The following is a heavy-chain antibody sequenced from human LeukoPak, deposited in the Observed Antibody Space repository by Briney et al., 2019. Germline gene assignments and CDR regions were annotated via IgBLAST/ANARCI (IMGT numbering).Heavy chain of an antibody. V-gene: IGHV4-34*01. J-gene: IGHJ4*02. Sequence: PSETLSLTCAVYGGSFSGYYWSWIRQPPGKGLEWIGEINHSGSTNYNPSLNSRVTISVDTSKNQFSLKLSSVTAADTAVSYCARVYRRNYYGSGAPFDYWGQGTLVTVSS. CDR1: GGSFSGYY. D-gene: IGHD3-10*01. CDR2: INHSGST. CDR3: ARVYRRNYYGSGAPFDY.